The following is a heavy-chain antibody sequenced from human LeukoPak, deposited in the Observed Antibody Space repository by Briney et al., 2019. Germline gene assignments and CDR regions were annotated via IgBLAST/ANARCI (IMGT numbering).Heavy chain of an antibody. CDR3: ARDRQSSRIAAAGTFDY. V-gene: IGHV3-21*01. J-gene: IGHJ4*02. Sequence: PGGSLRLSCAASGFTFSSYSMNWVRQAPGKGLEWVSSISSSSSYIYYADSVKGRFPISRDNAKNSLYLQMNSLRAEDTAVYYCARDRQSSRIAAAGTFDYWGQGTLVTVSS. D-gene: IGHD6-13*01. CDR2: ISSSSSYI. CDR1: GFTFSSYS.